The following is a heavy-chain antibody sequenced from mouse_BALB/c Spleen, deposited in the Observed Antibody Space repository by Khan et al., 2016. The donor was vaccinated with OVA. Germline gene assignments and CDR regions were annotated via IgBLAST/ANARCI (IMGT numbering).Heavy chain of an antibody. J-gene: IGHJ4*01. CDR3: AKQVWSPNSGMDY. CDR2: IWGGGST. V-gene: IGHV2-6-5*01. Sequence: QVQLKESGPGLVAPSQSLSITCTVSGFSLTDYGVSWIRQPPGKGLEWLGVIWGGGSTYYNSALKSRLSISKDNSKSQVFLKMISLQTADTTTYYGAKQVWSPNSGMDYWGQGAAVTVTA. D-gene: IGHD2-10*02. CDR1: GFSLTDYG.